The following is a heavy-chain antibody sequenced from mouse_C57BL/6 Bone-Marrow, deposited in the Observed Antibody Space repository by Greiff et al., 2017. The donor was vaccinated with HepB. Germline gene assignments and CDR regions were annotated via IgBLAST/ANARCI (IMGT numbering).Heavy chain of an antibody. Sequence: LEESGPELVKPGASVKISCKASGYAFSSSWMNWVKQRPGKGLEWIGRIYPGDGDTNYNGKFKGKATLTADKSSSTAYMQLSSLTSEDSAVYFCARGGYSNYEKDYWGQGTTLTVSS. CDR2: IYPGDGDT. D-gene: IGHD2-5*01. J-gene: IGHJ2*01. CDR3: ARGGYSNYEKDY. V-gene: IGHV1-82*01. CDR1: GYAFSSSW.